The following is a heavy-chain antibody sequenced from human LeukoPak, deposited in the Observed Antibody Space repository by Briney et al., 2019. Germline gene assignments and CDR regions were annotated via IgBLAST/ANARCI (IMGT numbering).Heavy chain of an antibody. CDR2: INHSGST. Sequence: PSETLSLTCAVYGGSFSGYYWSWIRQPPGKGLEWIGEINHSGSTNYNPPLKSRVTISVDTSKNQFSLKLSSVTAADTAVYYCARGRAGYNFDYWGQGTLVTVSS. V-gene: IGHV4-34*01. D-gene: IGHD5-24*01. CDR3: ARGRAGYNFDY. CDR1: GGSFSGYY. J-gene: IGHJ4*02.